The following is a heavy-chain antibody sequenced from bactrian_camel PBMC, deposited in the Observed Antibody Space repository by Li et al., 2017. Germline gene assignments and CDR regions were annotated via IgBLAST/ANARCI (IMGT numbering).Heavy chain of an antibody. CDR2: MSTIGSP. D-gene: IGHD6*01. CDR1: ASGYTYSTYC. Sequence: HVQLVESGGGSVQAGGSLRLSCAASASGYTYSTYCMAWFRQAPGKEREGVASMSTIGSPIYGDSVKGRFTISKDSAKNTLYLQMNSLKPEDTAMYYCAARIYGGRWYYSHPSSYNIWGQGTQVTVS. V-gene: IGHV3S53*01. CDR3: AARIYGGRWYYSHPSSYNI. J-gene: IGHJ4*01.